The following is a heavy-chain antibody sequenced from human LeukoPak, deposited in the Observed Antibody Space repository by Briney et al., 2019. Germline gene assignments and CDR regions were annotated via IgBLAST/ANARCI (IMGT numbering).Heavy chain of an antibody. J-gene: IGHJ4*02. V-gene: IGHV1-69*05. D-gene: IGHD3-3*01. Sequence: WASVKVSCKASGGTFSSYAISWVRQAPGQGLEWMGRIIPIFGTANYAQKFQGRVTITTDESTSTAYMELSSLRSEDTAVYYCARDSRAGSHYDFWSGYSGFDYWGQGTLVTVSS. CDR2: IIPIFGTA. CDR3: ARDSRAGSHYDFWSGYSGFDY. CDR1: GGTFSSYA.